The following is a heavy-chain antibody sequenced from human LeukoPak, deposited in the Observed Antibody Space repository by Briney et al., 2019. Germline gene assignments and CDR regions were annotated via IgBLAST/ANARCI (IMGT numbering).Heavy chain of an antibody. CDR2: INSDGSST. Sequence: GGSLRLSCAASGFTFSSYWMHWVCQAPGKGLVWVSRINSDGSSTSYADSVKGRFTISRDNAKNTLYLQMDSLRAEDTAVYYCARDFITENSFDYWGQGTLVTVSS. CDR1: GFTFSSYW. V-gene: IGHV3-74*01. J-gene: IGHJ4*02. CDR3: ARDFITENSFDY. D-gene: IGHD1-14*01.